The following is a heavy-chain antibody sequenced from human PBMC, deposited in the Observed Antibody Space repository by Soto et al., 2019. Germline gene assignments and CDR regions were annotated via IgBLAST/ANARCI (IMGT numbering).Heavy chain of an antibody. J-gene: IGHJ6*02. CDR3: ARDGREASGMDX. V-gene: IGHV4-59*11. CDR1: GGSISSHY. CDR2: IYYRGST. D-gene: IGHD1-26*01. Sequence: SETLSLTFTVSGGSISSHYWSWVRQAPGKGLEWIGDIYYRGSTTYNPSLRSRSTISVDTSNNQFSLKLNSVTTADTAVYYCARDGREASGMDXWGQGTKVTVS.